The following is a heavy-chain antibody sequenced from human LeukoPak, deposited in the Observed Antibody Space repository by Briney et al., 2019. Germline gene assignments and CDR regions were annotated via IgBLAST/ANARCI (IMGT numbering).Heavy chain of an antibody. J-gene: IGHJ4*02. Sequence: GGSLRLSCSASGFVYSAFWMSWVRQAPGKGLEWVANIKQDGSEKYYVDSVKGRFTIARDNAKNTVFLQMDSLRAEDTAVYFCARESVRRISMRARGYFDYWGQGTRVIVSS. CDR2: IKQDGSEK. CDR3: ARESVRRISMRARGYFDY. D-gene: IGHD3-22*01. V-gene: IGHV3-7*01. CDR1: GFVYSAFW.